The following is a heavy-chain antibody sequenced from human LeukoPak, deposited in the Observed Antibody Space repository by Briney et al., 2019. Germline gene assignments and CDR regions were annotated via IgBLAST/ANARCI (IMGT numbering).Heavy chain of an antibody. D-gene: IGHD2-21*02. V-gene: IGHV4-61*02. CDR1: GGSISSGSYY. Sequence: PSQTLSLTCTVSGGSISSGSYYWSWIRQPAGKGLEWIGRIYTSGSTNYSPSLKSGVTISVDTSKNQFSLKLSSVTAADTAVYYCAREGVAYCGGDCYSFWFDPWGQGTLVTVSS. CDR2: IYTSGST. J-gene: IGHJ5*02. CDR3: AREGVAYCGGDCYSFWFDP.